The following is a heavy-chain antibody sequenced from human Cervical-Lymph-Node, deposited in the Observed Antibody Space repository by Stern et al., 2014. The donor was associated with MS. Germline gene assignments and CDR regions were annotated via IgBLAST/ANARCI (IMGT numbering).Heavy chain of an antibody. J-gene: IGHJ4*02. V-gene: IGHV3-11*01. D-gene: IGHD2-15*01. CDR1: GFTFSDYY. CDR3: VRDLCKSRICSPFDY. CDR2: ISRGGTSV. Sequence: VQLVESGGGLVKAGGSLRLSCAASGFTFSDYYMSWIRQAPGKGLEWVSYISRGGTSVYYAESVEGRFTISRDNAMNSLFLQMNSLRAEDTAIYYCVRDLCKSRICSPFDYWGQGTPVTVSS.